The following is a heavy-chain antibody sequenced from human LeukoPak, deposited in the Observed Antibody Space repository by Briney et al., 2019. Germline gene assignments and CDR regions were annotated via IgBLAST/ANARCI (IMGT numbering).Heavy chain of an antibody. CDR2: IYHSGST. V-gene: IGHV4-38-2*02. CDR1: GYSISSGYY. Sequence: SETLSLTCTVSGYSISSGYYWGWIRQPPGKGLEWIGSIYHSGSTYYNPSLKSRVTISVDTSKNQFSLKLNSVTAADTAVYYCARGGTKDYFDSSGAFDYWGQGTLVTVSS. J-gene: IGHJ4*02. CDR3: ARGGTKDYFDSSGAFDY. D-gene: IGHD3-22*01.